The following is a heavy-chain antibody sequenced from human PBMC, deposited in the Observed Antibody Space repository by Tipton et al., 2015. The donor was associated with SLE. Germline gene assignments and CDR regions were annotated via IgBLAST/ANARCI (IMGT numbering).Heavy chain of an antibody. V-gene: IGHV4-4*02. CDR1: GGSISSSNW. CDR2: IYYSGVT. Sequence: SLRLSCAVSGGSISSSNWWSWVRQHPGKGLEWIGYIYYSGVTHYNPSLKSRVNISADTSNNQFSLKLISVTAADTAVYYCARDNGGYGDFDYWGQGTLVTVSS. J-gene: IGHJ4*02. D-gene: IGHD1-1*01. CDR3: ARDNGGYGDFDY.